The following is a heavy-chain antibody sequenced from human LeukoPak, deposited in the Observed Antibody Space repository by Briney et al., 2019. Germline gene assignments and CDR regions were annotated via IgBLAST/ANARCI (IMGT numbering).Heavy chain of an antibody. CDR1: GYTFSNYG. CDR3: ARIGCSSTSCYGNSVDP. Sequence: ASVKVSCKASGYTFSNYGFNWVRQAPGQGLEWMGWTSTYNGNTLYAQKFQGRVTMTTDTSTTTAYMELRSLRSDDTAVYYCARIGCSSTSCYGNSVDPWGQGTLVTVSS. V-gene: IGHV1-18*01. J-gene: IGHJ5*02. D-gene: IGHD2-2*01. CDR2: TSTYNGNT.